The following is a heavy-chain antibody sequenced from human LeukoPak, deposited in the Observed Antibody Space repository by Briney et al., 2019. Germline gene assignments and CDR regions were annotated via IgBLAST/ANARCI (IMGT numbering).Heavy chain of an antibody. CDR2: ISYDRSNK. J-gene: IGHJ3*02. Sequence: GRSLRLSCAASGFTFSSYGMHWVRQAPGKGLERVAVISYDRSNKYYADSVKGRFTISRDNSKNTLYLQMNSLRAEDTAVYYCAKEAGYSGYDYDFGAFDIWGQGTMVTVSS. CDR3: AKEAGYSGYDYDFGAFDI. CDR1: GFTFSSYG. V-gene: IGHV3-30*18. D-gene: IGHD5-12*01.